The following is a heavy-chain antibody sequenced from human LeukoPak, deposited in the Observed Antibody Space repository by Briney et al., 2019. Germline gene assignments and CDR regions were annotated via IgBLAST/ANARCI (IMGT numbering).Heavy chain of an antibody. CDR3: ARGLGYCSGGRCYSDDALDI. CDR2: INHSGST. J-gene: IGHJ3*02. D-gene: IGHD2-15*01. Sequence: SETLSLTCAVYGGSFSGYYWSWIRQPPGKGLEWIGEINHSGSTNNNPSLRSRVTISVDTSKNQFSLKLSSVTAADTAVYYCARGLGYCSGGRCYSDDALDIWGQGTMVTVSS. CDR1: GGSFSGYY. V-gene: IGHV4-34*01.